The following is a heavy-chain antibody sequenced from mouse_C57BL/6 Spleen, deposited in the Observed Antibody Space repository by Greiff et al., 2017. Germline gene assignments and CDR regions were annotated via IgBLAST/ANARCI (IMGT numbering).Heavy chain of an antibody. CDR2: IDPETGGT. V-gene: IGHV1-15*01. CDR3: TRWAGAWFAY. CDR1: GYTFTDYE. Sequence: QVQLQQSGAELVRPGASVTLSCKASGYTFTDYEMHWVKQTPVHGLEWIGAIDPETGGTAYNQKFKGKAILTADKSSSTAYMELRSLTSEDSAVYYCTRWAGAWFAYWGQGTLVTVSA. J-gene: IGHJ3*01.